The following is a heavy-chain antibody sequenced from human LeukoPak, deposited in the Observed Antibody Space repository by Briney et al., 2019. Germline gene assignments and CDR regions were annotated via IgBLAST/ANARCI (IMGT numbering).Heavy chain of an antibody. V-gene: IGHV3-23*01. J-gene: IGHJ6*02. CDR1: GFAFSKLA. CDR2: ISDSGDLT. D-gene: IGHD2-21*01. CDR3: AKLSDDYYFYGMDV. Sequence: GGSLRLSCAASGFAFSKLAMGWVRQAPGKGLEWVSVISDSGDLTYYADSVKGRFTISRDSSKNTLYLQMSSLRAEDTAVYYCAKLSDDYYFYGMDVWGQGTTVTVSS.